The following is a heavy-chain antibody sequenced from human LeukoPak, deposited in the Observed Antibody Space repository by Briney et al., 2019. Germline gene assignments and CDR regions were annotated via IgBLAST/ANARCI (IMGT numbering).Heavy chain of an antibody. Sequence: GGSLRRSCAASGFTCSSHSMNWGRQAPGKGLEWVSVITSSSDYIYYADSLKGRFTVSRDNAKNSLYLQVNSLRAEDTAVYYCVRESVYYDSSGYYNVLDYWGQGTLVTVSS. D-gene: IGHD3-22*01. CDR3: VRESVYYDSSGYYNVLDY. V-gene: IGHV3-21*01. CDR1: GFTCSSHS. J-gene: IGHJ4*02. CDR2: ITSSSDYI.